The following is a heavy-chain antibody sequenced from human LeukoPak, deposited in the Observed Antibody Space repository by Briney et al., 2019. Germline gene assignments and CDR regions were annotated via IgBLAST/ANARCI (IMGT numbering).Heavy chain of an antibody. D-gene: IGHD3-22*01. CDR1: GYSFTSYW. CDR2: IDPSDSYT. CDR3: ARDDYYDDSGYYGAGVFDI. Sequence: GESLRISCKGSGYSFTSYWISWVRQMPGKGLEWMGRIDPSDSYTNYSPSFQGHVTISADKSISTAYLQWSSLKASDTAMYYCARDDYYDDSGYYGAGVFDIWGQGTMVTVSS. V-gene: IGHV5-10-1*01. J-gene: IGHJ3*02.